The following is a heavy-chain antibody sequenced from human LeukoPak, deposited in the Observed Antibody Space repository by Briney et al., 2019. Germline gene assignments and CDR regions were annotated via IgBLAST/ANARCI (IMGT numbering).Heavy chain of an antibody. CDR2: LSAHIDDT. J-gene: IGHJ4*02. CDR3: ARGRAAAGTSEY. D-gene: IGHD6-13*01. Sequence: ASVKVSCKASGYSFRTYGITWVRQAPGQGLEWMGWLSAHIDDTSYSQKLQGRVTMTTDTSTSTAYMELRSLRSDDTAVYYCARGRAAAGTSEYWGQGTLVTVSS. CDR1: GYSFRTYG. V-gene: IGHV1-18*01.